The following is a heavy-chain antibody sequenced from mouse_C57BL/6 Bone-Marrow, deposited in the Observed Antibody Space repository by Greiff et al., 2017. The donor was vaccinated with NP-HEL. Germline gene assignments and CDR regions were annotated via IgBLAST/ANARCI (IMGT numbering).Heavy chain of an antibody. CDR2: INPSNGGT. J-gene: IGHJ1*03. CDR3: ARRNYAWYFDV. Sequence: QVQLQQPGTELVKPGASVKLSCKASGYTFTSYWMHWVKQRPGQGLEWIGNINPSNGGTNYNEKFKSKATLTVDKSSSTSYMQLSSLTAADSAVYYCARRNYAWYFDVWGTGTTVTVSS. V-gene: IGHV1-53*01. D-gene: IGHD2-1*01. CDR1: GYTFTSYW.